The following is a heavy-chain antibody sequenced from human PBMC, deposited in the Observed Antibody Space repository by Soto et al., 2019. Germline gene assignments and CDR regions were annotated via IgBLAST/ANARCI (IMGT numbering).Heavy chain of an antibody. CDR2: ISWNSGKI. J-gene: IGHJ6*02. CDR1: GFTFDDYA. Sequence: GGSLRLSCAASGFTFDDYAMHWVRQAPGKGLEWVSGISWNSGKIAYADSVKGRFTISRDNAKNSLYLQMNSLRADDTAVYYCVKDKSNEALQIYYYNGLDVWGQGTTVTVSS. CDR3: VKDKSNEALQIYYYNGLDV. V-gene: IGHV3-9*01. D-gene: IGHD2-8*01.